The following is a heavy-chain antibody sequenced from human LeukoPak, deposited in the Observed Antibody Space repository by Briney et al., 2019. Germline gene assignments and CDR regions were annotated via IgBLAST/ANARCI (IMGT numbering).Heavy chain of an antibody. D-gene: IGHD3-10*01. J-gene: IGHJ4*02. V-gene: IGHV4-31*03. CDR3: ARDRRGVNDY. CDR1: GGSISSGGYD. CDR2: IYYSGST. Sequence: PSETLSLTCTVSGGSISSGGYDWSWIRQQPGKGLEWIGYIYYSGSTYYNPSLKSRVTISVDTSKNQFSLKLSSVTAADTAVYYCARDRRGVNDYWGQGTLVTVSS.